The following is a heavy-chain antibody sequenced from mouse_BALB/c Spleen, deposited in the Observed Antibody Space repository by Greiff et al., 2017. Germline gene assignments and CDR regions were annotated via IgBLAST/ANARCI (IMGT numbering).Heavy chain of an antibody. V-gene: IGHV5-17*02. CDR1: GFTFSSFG. CDR3: ARSFYGNYLGAMDY. J-gene: IGHJ4*01. Sequence: EVQGVESGGGLVQPGGSRKLSCAASGFTFSSFGMHWVRQAPEKGLEWVAYISSGSSTIYYADTVKGRFTISRDNPKNTLFLQMTSLRSEDTAMYYCARSFYGNYLGAMDYWGQGTSVTVSS. CDR2: ISSGSSTI. D-gene: IGHD2-10*01.